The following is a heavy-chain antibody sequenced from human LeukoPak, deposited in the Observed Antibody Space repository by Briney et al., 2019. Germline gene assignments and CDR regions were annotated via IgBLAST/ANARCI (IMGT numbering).Heavy chain of an antibody. D-gene: IGHD3-9*01. CDR1: GFTFSSYS. V-gene: IGHV3-21*01. CDR3: ARGESEYDILTGYLSY. CDR2: ISSSSSYI. J-gene: IGHJ4*02. Sequence: GGSLRLSCAASGFTFSSYSMNWVRQAPGKGLEWVSSISSSSSYIYYADSVKGRFTISRDNAKNSLYLQMNSLRAEDTAVYYCARGESEYDILTGYLSYWGQGTLVTVSS.